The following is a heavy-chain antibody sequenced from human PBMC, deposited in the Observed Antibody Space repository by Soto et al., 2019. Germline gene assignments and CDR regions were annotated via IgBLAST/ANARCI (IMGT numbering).Heavy chain of an antibody. V-gene: IGHV3-9*01. J-gene: IGHJ3*02. D-gene: IGHD3-9*01. CDR2: ISWNSGSI. CDR1: GFTFDEYA. Sequence: EVQLVESGGGLVQPGRSLRLSCAASGFTFDEYAMHWVRQAPGKGLEWVSGISWNSGSIGYADSVKGRFIISRDNAKNSLYLQMNSLRTGDTAFYYCVKDTGSGRTGYYEDAFDIWGQGPMVTVSS. CDR3: VKDTGSGRTGYYEDAFDI.